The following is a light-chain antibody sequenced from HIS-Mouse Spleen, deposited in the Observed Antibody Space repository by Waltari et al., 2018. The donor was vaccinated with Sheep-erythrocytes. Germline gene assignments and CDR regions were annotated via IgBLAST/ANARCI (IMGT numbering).Light chain of an antibody. CDR2: WAS. V-gene: IGKV4-1*01. CDR3: QQYYSTLLT. CDR1: LSVLYSSNNKNY. J-gene: IGKJ4*01. Sequence: DIVMTQSPDSLAVSLGERATINCKSSLSVLYSSNNKNYLAWYQQKPGQPPKLLIYWASTRESGVPDRFSGSGSGTDFTLTISSLQAEDVAVYYCQQYYSTLLTFGGGTKVEIK.